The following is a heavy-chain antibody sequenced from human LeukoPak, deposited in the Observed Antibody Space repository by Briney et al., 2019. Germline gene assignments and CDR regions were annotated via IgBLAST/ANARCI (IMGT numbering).Heavy chain of an antibody. D-gene: IGHD5-24*01. CDR2: FSSSGSST. CDR3: AIASNGMATISPNLFHP. Sequence: GGSLRFPSSASGVTSISNAVRSFRRPPGRGRVGWVAFSSSGSSTYYANPVKPRFTISRHNSRNTLYLQINSDGDPDTAVYYCAIASNGMATISPNLFHPGREGTLHRLL. V-gene: IGHV3-23*01. CDR1: GVTSISNA. J-gene: IGHJ5*02.